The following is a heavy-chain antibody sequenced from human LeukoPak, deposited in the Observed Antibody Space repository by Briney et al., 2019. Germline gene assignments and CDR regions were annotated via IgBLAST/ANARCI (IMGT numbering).Heavy chain of an antibody. Sequence: ASVKVSCKASGYTFTSYAINWVRQAPGQGLEWMGWISVYNGNTNYAQKFQGRVTMTTDTSTSTAYMELRSLRSDDTAVYYCARESSSWYPRRWFDPWGQGTLVTVSS. V-gene: IGHV1-18*01. CDR2: ISVYNGNT. CDR3: ARESSSWYPRRWFDP. J-gene: IGHJ5*02. D-gene: IGHD6-13*01. CDR1: GYTFTSYA.